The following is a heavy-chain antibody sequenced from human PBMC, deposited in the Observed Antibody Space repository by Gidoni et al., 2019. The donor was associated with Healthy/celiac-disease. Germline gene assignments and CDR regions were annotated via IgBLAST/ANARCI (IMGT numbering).Heavy chain of an antibody. D-gene: IGHD6-13*01. CDR3: ARPLREAAIAAAGTDY. CDR1: GFTFSRYS. CDR2: ISSSSSYI. Sequence: EVQLVESGGGLVKPGGSLRLSFATSGFTFSRYSMNWVRQAPGKGLEWVSSISSSSSYIYYADSVKGRFTISRDNAKNSLYLQMNSLRAEDTAVYYCARPLREAAIAAAGTDYWGQGTLVTVSS. J-gene: IGHJ4*02. V-gene: IGHV3-21*01.